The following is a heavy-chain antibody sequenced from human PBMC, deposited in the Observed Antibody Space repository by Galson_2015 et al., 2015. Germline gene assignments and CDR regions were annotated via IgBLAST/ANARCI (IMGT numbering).Heavy chain of an antibody. CDR1: GFTVSDYY. Sequence: SLRLSCAASGFTVSDYYMSWIRQAPGKGLEWFSYISSSGSTTYYADSVRGRFTIFRDNAKNSLDLQMNSLRAEDTAVYYWARDGGSSGWLFDSWGQGTLVTVS. V-gene: IGHV3-11*01. CDR3: ARDGGSSGWLFDS. D-gene: IGHD6-19*01. CDR2: ISSSGSTT. J-gene: IGHJ4*02.